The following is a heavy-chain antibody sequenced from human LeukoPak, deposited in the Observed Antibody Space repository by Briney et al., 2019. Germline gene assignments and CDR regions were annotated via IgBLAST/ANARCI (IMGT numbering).Heavy chain of an antibody. CDR2: INSDGSST. CDR3: ARGPLAGTRLDY. CDR1: GFTFSSYW. J-gene: IGHJ4*02. V-gene: IGHV3-74*01. Sequence: GGSLRLSCAASGFTFSSYWMHWVRQAPGKGLVWVSRINSDGSSTNYADSVKGRFTISRDNARSTLYLQMNSLRAEDTAVYYCARGPLAGTRLDYWGQGTLVTVSS. D-gene: IGHD3-3*02.